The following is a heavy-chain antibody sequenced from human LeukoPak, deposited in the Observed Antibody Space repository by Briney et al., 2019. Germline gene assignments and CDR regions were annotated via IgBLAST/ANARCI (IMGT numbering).Heavy chain of an antibody. V-gene: IGHV4-59*01. CDR2: IYYSGST. D-gene: IGHD5-24*01. J-gene: IGHJ4*02. Sequence: PSETLSLTCTVSGGSISGYHRSWIRQPPGKGLEWIGNIYYSGSTNYNPSLKSRVTISVDTSKNQFSLKLSSVTAADTAVYYCARDQGDGYNGIDYWGQGTLVTVSS. CDR1: GGSISGYH. CDR3: ARDQGDGYNGIDY.